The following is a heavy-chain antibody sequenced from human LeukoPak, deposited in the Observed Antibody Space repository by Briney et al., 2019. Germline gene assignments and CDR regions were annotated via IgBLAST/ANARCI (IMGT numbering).Heavy chain of an antibody. J-gene: IGHJ4*02. Sequence: GESLKISCKDSGYSFTSYWIGWARQMPGKGLKWTGLIYPSDSDSRFSPSFQGQVTISADRSINTAYLPWSSLMASDTAMYYCARRDNGYQLFYYWGQGTLVTVSS. V-gene: IGHV5-51*01. CDR1: GYSFTSYW. D-gene: IGHD5-12*01. CDR2: IYPSDSDS. CDR3: ARRDNGYQLFYY.